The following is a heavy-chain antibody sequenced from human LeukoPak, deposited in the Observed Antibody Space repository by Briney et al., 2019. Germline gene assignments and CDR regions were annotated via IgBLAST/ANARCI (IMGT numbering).Heavy chain of an antibody. D-gene: IGHD3-3*01. CDR3: ARVSDFWSGYTDYYYGMDV. Sequence: GASVKVSCKASGYTFTGYYMHWVRQAPGQGLEWMGWINPNSGGTNYAQKFQGRVTMTRDTSISTAYMELSRLRSDDTAVYYCARVSDFWSGYTDYYYGMDVWGQGTTVTVSS. V-gene: IGHV1-2*02. CDR2: INPNSGGT. CDR1: GYTFTGYY. J-gene: IGHJ6*02.